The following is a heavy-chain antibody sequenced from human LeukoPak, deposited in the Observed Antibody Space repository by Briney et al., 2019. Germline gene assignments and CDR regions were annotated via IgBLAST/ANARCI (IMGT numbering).Heavy chain of an antibody. Sequence: SETLSLTCSVSAGSLSSSSWWSWVRQSPVKGLEWIGEIYLYGTTNYNPSLKSRVTMSVDTSKNQFSLKLSSVTAADTAVYYCARDSSEGAAFDYWGQGTLVTVSS. V-gene: IGHV4-4*02. CDR3: ARDSSEGAAFDY. J-gene: IGHJ4*02. CDR2: IYLYGTT. D-gene: IGHD6-19*01. CDR1: AGSLSSSSW.